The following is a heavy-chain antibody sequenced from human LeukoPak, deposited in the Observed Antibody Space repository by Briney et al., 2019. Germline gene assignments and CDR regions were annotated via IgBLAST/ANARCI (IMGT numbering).Heavy chain of an antibody. Sequence: GGSLRLSCVASGFTFSSRDWMTWVRQAPGKGLEWVSYVSSSGSTIYYADSVKGRFTISRDNSKNTLYLQMNSLRAEDTAVYYCARDSGYAFDIWGQGTMVTVSS. V-gene: IGHV3-48*01. CDR3: ARDSGYAFDI. CDR2: VSSSGSTI. J-gene: IGHJ3*02. CDR1: GFTFSSRDW. D-gene: IGHD1-26*01.